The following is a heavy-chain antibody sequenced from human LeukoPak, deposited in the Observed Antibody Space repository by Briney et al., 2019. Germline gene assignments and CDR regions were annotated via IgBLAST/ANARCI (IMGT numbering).Heavy chain of an antibody. J-gene: IGHJ6*02. Sequence: GGSLRLSCAASGFTFSNFAMSWVRQAPGKGLEWVSAISGGGGSTYYADSVKGRFTISRDNSKNTLYLQMNGLRADDTAVYYCAKDRFIAAAGTVYYGMDVWGQGTTVTLSS. CDR3: AKDRFIAAAGTVYYGMDV. CDR2: ISGGGGST. D-gene: IGHD6-13*01. V-gene: IGHV3-23*01. CDR1: GFTFSNFA.